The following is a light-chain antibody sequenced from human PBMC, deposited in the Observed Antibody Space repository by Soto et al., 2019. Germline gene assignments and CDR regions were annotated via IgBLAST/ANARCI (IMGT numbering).Light chain of an antibody. V-gene: IGKV3-20*01. CDR1: HSVSSSY. CDR2: GAT. J-gene: IGKJ1*01. Sequence: EIVLTQSPGTLSLSPGERATLSCRASHSVSSSYLAWYQQKLGQAPRLLIYGATSRAAGIPDRFSGSGSGTDFTLTIGRLEPEDFAVYYCQQSGTFGQGTKVEIK. CDR3: QQSGT.